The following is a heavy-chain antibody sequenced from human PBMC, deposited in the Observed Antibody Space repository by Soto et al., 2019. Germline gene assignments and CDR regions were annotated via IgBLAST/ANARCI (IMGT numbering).Heavy chain of an antibody. CDR1: GYTFTSYG. V-gene: IGHV1-18*01. J-gene: IGHJ3*02. CDR2: ISAYNGNT. D-gene: IGHD5-12*01. CDR3: ARDSRYSGHDGSDAFDI. Sequence: QVQLVQSGAEVKKPGASVKVSCKASGYTFTSYGISWVRQAPGQGLEWMGWISAYNGNTNYAQKLQGRVTMTTDTSTSTAYMELRSLRSDDTAVYYCARDSRYSGHDGSDAFDIWGQGTMVTVSS.